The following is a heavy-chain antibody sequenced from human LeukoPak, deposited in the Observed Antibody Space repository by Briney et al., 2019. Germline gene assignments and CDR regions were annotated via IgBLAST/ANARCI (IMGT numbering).Heavy chain of an antibody. CDR1: GFTVSSNY. V-gene: IGHV3-30*18. CDR2: ISYDGSNK. CDR3: AKTLWGPRSCPDY. J-gene: IGHJ4*02. Sequence: GGSLRLSCAASGFTVSSNYMSWVRQAPGKGLEWVAVISYDGSNKNYVDSVKGRFTISRDNSKNTLYLQMNSLRVEDTAVYYCAKTLWGPRSCPDYWGQGTLVSVSS. D-gene: IGHD3-16*01.